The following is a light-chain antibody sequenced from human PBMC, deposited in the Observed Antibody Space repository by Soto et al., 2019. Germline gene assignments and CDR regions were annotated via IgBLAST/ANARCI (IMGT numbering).Light chain of an antibody. CDR1: QTVTSGY. CDR3: QQQVT. Sequence: EIVLTQSPATLSLSPVEIATLSCRASQTVTSGYVAWYQQKPGQAPRLLIYGASSRATGIPDRFSGSGSGTDFTLTISRLEPEDFAVYYCQQQVTCGGGTKGDIK. V-gene: IGKV3-20*01. J-gene: IGKJ4*01. CDR2: GAS.